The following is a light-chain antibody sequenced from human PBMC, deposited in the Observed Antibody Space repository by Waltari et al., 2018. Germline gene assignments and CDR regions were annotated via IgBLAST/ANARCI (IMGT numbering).Light chain of an antibody. Sequence: SCRASQRVSSKLAWYQQIPGQAPRLLIYDASTRATAIPARFTAGGSGTEFTLSISSLQSEDFAVYYCQQYNQWPRTFGQGTKVEIK. CDR3: QQYNQWPRT. CDR1: QRVSSK. V-gene: IGKV3-15*01. J-gene: IGKJ1*01. CDR2: DAS.